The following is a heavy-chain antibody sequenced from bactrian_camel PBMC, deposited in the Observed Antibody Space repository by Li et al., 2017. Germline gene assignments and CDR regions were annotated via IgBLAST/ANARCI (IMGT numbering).Heavy chain of an antibody. CDR1: AYIYRPNC. V-gene: IGHV3S54*01. CDR2: IYTAGGGT. D-gene: IGHD4*01. Sequence: VQLVESGGGSVQAGGSLRLSCAVSAYIYRPNCIAWFRRAPGKEREGIARIYTAGGGTSYADSVKGRFTISQDSAKNTVYLQMNSLKPEDTAMYYCAHDKLSCDYGITWGQGTQVTVS. J-gene: IGHJ4*01. CDR3: AHDKLSCDYGIT.